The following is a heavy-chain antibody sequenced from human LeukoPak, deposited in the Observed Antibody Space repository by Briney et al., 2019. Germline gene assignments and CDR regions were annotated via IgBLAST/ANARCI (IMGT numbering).Heavy chain of an antibody. CDR1: RFTLSSYW. V-gene: IGHV3-7*05. J-gene: IGHJ4*02. CDR3: ARDYQGHFEY. D-gene: IGHD2-2*01. CDR2: IKQDGNEK. Sequence: GGSLILSCAASRFTLSSYWMSWVRQAPGKGLEWVANIKQDGNEKYYVDSVEGRFTISRDNAKNSLYLQMSSLRVEDTAVYYCARDYQGHFEYWGQGTLVTVSS.